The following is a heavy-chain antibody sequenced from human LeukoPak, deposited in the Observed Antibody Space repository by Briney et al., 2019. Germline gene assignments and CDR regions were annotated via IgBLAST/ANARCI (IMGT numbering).Heavy chain of an antibody. V-gene: IGHV4-34*01. D-gene: IGHD3-3*01. CDR3: ARVRFLEWLLPYYYYMDV. J-gene: IGHJ6*03. Sequence: SETLSLTCAVYGGSFSGYYWSWIRQPPGKGLEWIGEINHSGSTNYNPSLKSRVTILVDTSKNQFSLKLSSVTAADTAVYYCARVRFLEWLLPYYYYMDVWGKGTTVTVSS. CDR2: INHSGST. CDR1: GGSFSGYY.